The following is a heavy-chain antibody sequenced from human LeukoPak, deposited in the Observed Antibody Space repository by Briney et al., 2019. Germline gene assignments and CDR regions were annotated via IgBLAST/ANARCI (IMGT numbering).Heavy chain of an antibody. J-gene: IGHJ4*02. D-gene: IGHD5-18*01. CDR2: IYYSGST. V-gene: IGHV4-59*01. Sequence: PSETLSLTCNVSGGSISSYYWSWIRQPPGKGLEWIGYIYYSGSTNYNPSLKSRVTISVDTSKNQFSLKLSSVTAADTAVYYCARAYSYGYSCFDYWGQGTLVTVSS. CDR1: GGSISSYY. CDR3: ARAYSYGYSCFDY.